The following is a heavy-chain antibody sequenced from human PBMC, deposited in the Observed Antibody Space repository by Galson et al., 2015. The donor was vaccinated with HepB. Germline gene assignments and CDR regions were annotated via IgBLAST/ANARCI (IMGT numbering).Heavy chain of an antibody. CDR1: GYTLTELS. V-gene: IGHV1-24*01. CDR2: FDPEDGET. Sequence: SVKVSCKVSGYTLTELSMHWVRQALGKGLEWMGGFDPEDGETIYAQKFQGRVTMTEDTSTDTAYMELSSLRSEDTAVYYCATTRMGDFSNWFDPWGQGTLVTVSS. D-gene: IGHD2-21*01. CDR3: ATTRMGDFSNWFDP. J-gene: IGHJ5*02.